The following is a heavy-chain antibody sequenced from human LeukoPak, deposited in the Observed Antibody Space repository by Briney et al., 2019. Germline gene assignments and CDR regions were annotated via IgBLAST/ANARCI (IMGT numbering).Heavy chain of an antibody. Sequence: PSETLSLTCAVSGVSFSGYYWSWISLPPGKGPEWIGEISHSGRTSYNPSLKGRVTTSLDTSMNHFSLNLRFATAADTPVYYCTRTSPGIPLDFWGQGTLVTVSS. CDR2: ISHSGRT. J-gene: IGHJ4*02. V-gene: IGHV4-34*01. D-gene: IGHD2-21*02. CDR3: TRTSPGIPLDF. CDR1: GVSFSGYY.